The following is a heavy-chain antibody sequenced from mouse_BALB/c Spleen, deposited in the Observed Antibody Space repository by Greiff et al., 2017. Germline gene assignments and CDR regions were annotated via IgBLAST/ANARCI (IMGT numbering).Heavy chain of an antibody. CDR1: GFNIKDYY. J-gene: IGHJ3*01. Sequence: EVQLQQSGAELVRSGASVKLSCTASGFNIKDYYMHWVKQRPEQGLEWIGWIDPENGDTEYAPKFQGKATMTADTSSNTAYLQLSSLTSEDTAVYYCSYGYDGRTVAYWGQGTLVTVSA. CDR3: SYGYDGRTVAY. D-gene: IGHD2-2*01. V-gene: IGHV14-4*02. CDR2: IDPENGDT.